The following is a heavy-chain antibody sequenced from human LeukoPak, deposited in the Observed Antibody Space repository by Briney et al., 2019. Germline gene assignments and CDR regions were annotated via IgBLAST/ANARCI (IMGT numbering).Heavy chain of an antibody. CDR1: GFAFRSYA. Sequence: GGSLRLSCAASGFAFRSYAMHWVRQAPGKGLEWLAVVSAHGLDKFYADSVKGRFTISKDTSDNTLSLQMNSLRVGDTGLYYCARAFTPGIRRALWFGDLLRAQGTLVTVSS. D-gene: IGHD3-10*01. CDR3: ARAFTPGIRRALWFGDLL. J-gene: IGHJ4*02. V-gene: IGHV3-30*04. CDR2: VSAHGLDK.